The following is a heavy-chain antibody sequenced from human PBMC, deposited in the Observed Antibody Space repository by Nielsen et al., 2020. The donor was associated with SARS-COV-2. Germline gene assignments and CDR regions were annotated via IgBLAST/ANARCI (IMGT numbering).Heavy chain of an antibody. D-gene: IGHD3-9*01. V-gene: IGHV1-8*01. J-gene: IGHJ4*02. Sequence: ASVKVPCKASGYTFTSYDINWVRQATGQGLEWMGWMNPNSGNTGYAQKFQGRVTMTRNTSISTAYMELSSLRSEDTAVYYCARGANYDILTGYYLAYWGQGTLVTVSS. CDR3: ARGANYDILTGYYLAY. CDR2: MNPNSGNT. CDR1: GYTFTSYD.